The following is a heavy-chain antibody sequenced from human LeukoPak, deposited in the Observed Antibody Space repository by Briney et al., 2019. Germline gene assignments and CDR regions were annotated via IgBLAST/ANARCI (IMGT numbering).Heavy chain of an antibody. J-gene: IGHJ6*03. D-gene: IGHD6-13*01. Sequence: GASVKVSCKASGYTFTSYYMHWVRQAPGQGLEWMGWMNPNSGNTGYAQKFQGRVTMTRNTSISTAYMELSSLRSEDTAVYYCARGRRIAAAGTTYYYYMDVWGKGTTVTVSS. V-gene: IGHV1-8*02. CDR1: GYTFTSYY. CDR3: ARGRRIAAAGTTYYYYMDV. CDR2: MNPNSGNT.